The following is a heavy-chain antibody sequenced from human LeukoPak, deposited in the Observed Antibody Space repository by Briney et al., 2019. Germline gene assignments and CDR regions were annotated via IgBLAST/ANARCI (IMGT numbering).Heavy chain of an antibody. J-gene: IGHJ4*02. CDR2: YSGST. CDR1: GGSISSFY. D-gene: IGHD5-24*01. V-gene: IGHV4-59*01. Sequence: SETLSLTCTVSGGSISSFYWSWIRQPPGKGLEWIGYYSGSTNYNPSLKSRVTISVDTSKNQFSLKLSSVTAADTAAYYCGKGYSRWGQGTLVTVSS. CDR3: GKGYSR.